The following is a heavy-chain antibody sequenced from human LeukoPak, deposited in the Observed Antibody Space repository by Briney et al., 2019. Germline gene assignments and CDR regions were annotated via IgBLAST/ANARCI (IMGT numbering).Heavy chain of an antibody. CDR3: ARVQPHYYDSSGYPPDY. V-gene: IGHV3-11*01. J-gene: IGHJ4*02. Sequence: GGSLRLSCAASGFTFSDYYMGWIRQAPGKGLEWVSYISSSGSTIYYADSVKGRFTISRDNAKNSLYLQMNSLRAEDTAVHYCARVQPHYYDSSGYPPDYWGLGTLVTVSS. CDR2: ISSSGSTI. CDR1: GFTFSDYY. D-gene: IGHD3-22*01.